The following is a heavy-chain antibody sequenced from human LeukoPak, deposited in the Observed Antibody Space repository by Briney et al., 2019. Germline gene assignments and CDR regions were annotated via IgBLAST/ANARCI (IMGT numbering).Heavy chain of an antibody. D-gene: IGHD3-22*01. V-gene: IGHV1-69*01. Sequence: SVTVSCTASGGTFSSYAISWVRQAPGQGLEWMGGIIPIFGTANYAQKFQGRVTITADESTSTAYMELSSLRSEDTAVYYCARSRDYYYDSSGYYFDYWGQGTLVTVSS. CDR1: GGTFSSYA. CDR2: IIPIFGTA. J-gene: IGHJ4*02. CDR3: ARSRDYYYDSSGYYFDY.